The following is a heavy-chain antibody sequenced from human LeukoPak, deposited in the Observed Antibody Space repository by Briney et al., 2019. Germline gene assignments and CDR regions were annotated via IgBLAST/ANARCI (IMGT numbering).Heavy chain of an antibody. Sequence: SETLSLTCSVSGGSIESYYWSWIRQPPGKGLEFIGYIAASGTTKHNPSLKSRVTISVDTSKNQFSLKLSSVTAADTAVYYCARRRSYRAYYFDYWGQGTLVTVSS. CDR1: GGSIESYY. CDR3: ARRRSYRAYYFDY. D-gene: IGHD1-26*01. V-gene: IGHV4-59*08. CDR2: IAASGTT. J-gene: IGHJ4*02.